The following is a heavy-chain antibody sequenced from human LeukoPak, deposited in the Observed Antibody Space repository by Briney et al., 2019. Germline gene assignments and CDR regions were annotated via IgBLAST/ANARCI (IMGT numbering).Heavy chain of an antibody. CDR2: IYHSGST. Sequence: PSETLSLTCTVSGGSISSSSYYWGWLRQPPGKGREWIGSIYHSGSTYYNPSLKSRVTISVATSKNQFSLKLSSVTASDTAVYYCARSPQYSYGYLVYWGQGTLVTVSS. CDR1: GGSISSSSYY. D-gene: IGHD5-18*01. CDR3: ARSPQYSYGYLVY. V-gene: IGHV4-39*07. J-gene: IGHJ4*02.